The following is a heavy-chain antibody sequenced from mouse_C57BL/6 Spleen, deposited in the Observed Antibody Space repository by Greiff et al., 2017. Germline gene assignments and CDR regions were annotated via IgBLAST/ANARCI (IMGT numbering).Heavy chain of an antibody. CDR2: IYPGDGDT. V-gene: IGHV1-82*01. J-gene: IGHJ2*01. CDR3: ARSGWLLGEYFDY. Sequence: QVQLKESGPELVKPGASVKISCKASGYAFSSSWMNWVKQRPGKGLEWIGRIYPGDGDTNYNGKFKGKATLTADKSSSTAYMQLSSLTSEDSAVYFCARSGWLLGEYFDYWGQGTTLTVSS. CDR1: GYAFSSSW. D-gene: IGHD2-3*01.